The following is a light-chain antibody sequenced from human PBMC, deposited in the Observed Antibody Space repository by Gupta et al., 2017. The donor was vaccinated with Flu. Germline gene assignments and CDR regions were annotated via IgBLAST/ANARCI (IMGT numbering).Light chain of an antibody. V-gene: IGKV3-15*01. Sequence: GERATLSCRASQSVNTRVAWYQQRPGQPPRLLIYSASARVIGVPARFSASGSGTEFTLTISSLQSEDFAVYYCQQCNNWPRTFGQGTRVEL. J-gene: IGKJ1*01. CDR3: QQCNNWPRT. CDR1: QSVNTR. CDR2: SAS.